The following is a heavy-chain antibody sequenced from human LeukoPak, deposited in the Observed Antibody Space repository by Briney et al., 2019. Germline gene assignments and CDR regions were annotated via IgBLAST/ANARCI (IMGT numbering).Heavy chain of an antibody. V-gene: IGHV3-53*05. CDR3: AKRMEGYFDY. CDR2: IYSGGST. Sequence: GGSLRLSCAASGFTVSSNYMSWVRQAPGKGLEWVSVIYSGGSTYYADSVKGRFTISRDNSKNMLYLQMNSLRAEDTAVYYCAKRMEGYFDYWGQGTLVTVSS. CDR1: GFTVSSNY. D-gene: IGHD2-8*01. J-gene: IGHJ4*02.